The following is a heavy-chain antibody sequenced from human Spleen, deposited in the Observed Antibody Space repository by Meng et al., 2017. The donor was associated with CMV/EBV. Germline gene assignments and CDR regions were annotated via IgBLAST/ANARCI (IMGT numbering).Heavy chain of an antibody. D-gene: IGHD2-15*01. CDR2: ISGSGGST. Sequence: GESLKISCAASGFTFSSYAMSWVRQAPGKGLEWVSAISGSGGSTYYADSVKGRFTISRDNSKNALYLQMNSLRAEDTAVYYCAADPLAPTENYFDYWGQGTLVTVSS. J-gene: IGHJ4*02. CDR3: AADPLAPTENYFDY. V-gene: IGHV3-23*01. CDR1: GFTFSSYA.